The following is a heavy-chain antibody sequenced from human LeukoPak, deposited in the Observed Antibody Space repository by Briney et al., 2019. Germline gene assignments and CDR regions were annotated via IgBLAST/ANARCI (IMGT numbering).Heavy chain of an antibody. Sequence: GGSLRLSCVASGFTFSTYTFNWVRRAPGKGLEWLSYISSGGLTIFYADSVKGRFTISRDNTKNSIFLDMTNLRAEDTAVYYCARDFDYGDYIGFWGQGTLVAVSS. CDR1: GFTFSTYT. J-gene: IGHJ4*02. CDR3: ARDFDYGDYIGF. V-gene: IGHV3-48*04. D-gene: IGHD4/OR15-4a*01. CDR2: ISSGGLTI.